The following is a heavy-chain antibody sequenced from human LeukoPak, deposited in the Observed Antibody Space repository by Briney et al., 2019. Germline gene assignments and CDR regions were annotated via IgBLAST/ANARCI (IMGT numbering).Heavy chain of an antibody. Sequence: PSQTLSLTCTVSGGSITSGSYYWSWVRQPAGKGLEWIGRIQTSGNTNYNPSLKSRVTMSLDTSKNQFSLNPRSVTAADTALYYCARGETFRRLDHWGQGTLVTVSS. V-gene: IGHV4-61*02. D-gene: IGHD5-24*01. CDR3: ARGETFRRLDH. J-gene: IGHJ4*02. CDR1: GGSITSGSYY. CDR2: IQTSGNT.